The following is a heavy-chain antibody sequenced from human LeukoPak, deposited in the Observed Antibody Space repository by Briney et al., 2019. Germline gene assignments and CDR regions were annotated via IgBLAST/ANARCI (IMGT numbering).Heavy chain of an antibody. J-gene: IGHJ4*02. CDR3: AKRTMSEFDS. CDR2: ISGSGNGT. V-gene: IGHV3-23*01. D-gene: IGHD5-24*01. Sequence: GGSLRLSCTASGFTFRTYAMIWVRHAPGKGLEWLSGISGSGNGTYYADSVKGRFIISRDNSKNMVFLQMNSLTVEDAATYYCAKRTMSEFDSWGQGTQLIVST. CDR1: GFTFRTYA.